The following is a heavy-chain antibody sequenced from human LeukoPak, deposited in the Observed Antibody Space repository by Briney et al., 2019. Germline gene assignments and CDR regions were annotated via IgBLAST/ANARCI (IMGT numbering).Heavy chain of an antibody. CDR3: AREEMPNYYYGMDV. CDR2: ISSSSSYI. CDR1: GFTFSGYS. J-gene: IGHJ6*02. D-gene: IGHD5-24*01. Sequence: GGSLRLSCPASGFTFSGYSMNWVRQAPGKGLEWVSSISSSSSYIYYADSVKGRFTISRDNAKNSLYLQMNSLRAEDTAVYYCAREEMPNYYYGMDVWGQGTTVTVSS. V-gene: IGHV3-21*01.